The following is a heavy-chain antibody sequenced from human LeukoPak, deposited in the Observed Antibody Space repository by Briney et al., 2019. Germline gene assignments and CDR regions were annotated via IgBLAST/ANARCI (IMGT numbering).Heavy chain of an antibody. Sequence: PGGSLRLSCVASGFTFNDYAMTWVRQAPGKGLEWVSAMSGSGGTSYYADSVKGRFTISRDNSKNTLYLQMNSLRAEDTAIYYYTKAYIGADYNYVWGSYFDAFDIWGQGTMVTVSS. J-gene: IGHJ3*02. CDR2: MSGSGGTS. CDR1: GFTFNDYA. V-gene: IGHV3-23*01. D-gene: IGHD3-16*01. CDR3: TKAYIGADYNYVWGSYFDAFDI.